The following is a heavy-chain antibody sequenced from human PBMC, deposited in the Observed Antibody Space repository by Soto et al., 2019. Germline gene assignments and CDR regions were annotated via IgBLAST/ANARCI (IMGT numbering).Heavy chain of an antibody. D-gene: IGHD1-1*01. CDR2: ISAYNGKA. CDR1: GYTFTSYG. CDR3: AKVVGLERRVLYYYYMDV. Sequence: QVQLVQSGAEVKKPGASVKVSCKPSGYTFTSYGISWVRQAPGQGLAWMGWISAYNGKANYEQKLQGRRTITTDSSTSTAYMQLMSLISDDTAVYYCAKVVGLERRVLYYYYMDVWGKGTTVTVSS. J-gene: IGHJ6*03. V-gene: IGHV1-18*01.